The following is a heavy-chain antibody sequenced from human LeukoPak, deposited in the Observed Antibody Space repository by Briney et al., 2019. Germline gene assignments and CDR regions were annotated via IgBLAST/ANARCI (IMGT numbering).Heavy chain of an antibody. CDR2: INPNNGGT. Sequence: ASVKVSCKASGYTFTGYYIHWVRQAPGQGLEWMGRINPNNGGTNYAQKFQGRVTMTRNTSISTAYMELSSLSSVTAADTAVYYCAREDASADYFDYWGQGTLVTVSS. D-gene: IGHD5-24*01. V-gene: IGHV1-2*06. J-gene: IGHJ4*02. CDR3: AREDASADYFDY. CDR1: GYTFTGYY.